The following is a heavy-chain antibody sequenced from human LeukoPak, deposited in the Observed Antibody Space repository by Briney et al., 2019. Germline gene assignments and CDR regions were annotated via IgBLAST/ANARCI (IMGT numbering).Heavy chain of an antibody. J-gene: IGHJ6*03. CDR2: ISGNGGRT. D-gene: IGHD2-21*02. V-gene: IGHV3-23*01. Sequence: GGSLRLSCAASGFTFSILDMSWVRQAPGKGLEWVSAISGNGGRTYYAASVKGRFTISRDNSKNTLYLQMNSLRAEDTAVYYCANRRDRHYFCYRDVWGKGTAVTVS. CDR3: ANRRDRHYFCYRDV. CDR1: GFTFSILD.